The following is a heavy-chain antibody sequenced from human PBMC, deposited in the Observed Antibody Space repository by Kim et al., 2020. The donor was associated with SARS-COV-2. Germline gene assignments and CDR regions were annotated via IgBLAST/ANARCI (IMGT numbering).Heavy chain of an antibody. D-gene: IGHD5-18*01. Sequence: SETLSLTCTVSGGSISSYYWSWIRQPPGKGLEWIGYIYYSGSTNYNPSLKSRVTISVDTSKNQFSLKLSSVTAADTAVYYCARDVVGDTAMGSYYYYGMDVWGQGTTVTVSS. CDR2: IYYSGST. V-gene: IGHV4-59*01. J-gene: IGHJ6*02. CDR1: GGSISSYY. CDR3: ARDVVGDTAMGSYYYYGMDV.